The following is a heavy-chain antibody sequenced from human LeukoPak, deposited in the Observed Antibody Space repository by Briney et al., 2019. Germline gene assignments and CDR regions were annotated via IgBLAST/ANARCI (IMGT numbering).Heavy chain of an antibody. Sequence: PGGSLRLSCAVSGFTFSSYWMNWVRQAPGKGLEWVAQINDDGGVKNYVDSVKGRFTISRDHAKNSLYLQMNSLRDEDTAVSSCVSVYLDAWGQGTTVTVSS. J-gene: IGHJ6*02. CDR1: GFTFSSYW. CDR2: INDDGGVK. D-gene: IGHD3-16*02. CDR3: VSVYLDA. V-gene: IGHV3-7*02.